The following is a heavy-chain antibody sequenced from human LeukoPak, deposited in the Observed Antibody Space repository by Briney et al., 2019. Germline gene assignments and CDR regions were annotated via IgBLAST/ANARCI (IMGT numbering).Heavy chain of an antibody. V-gene: IGHV3-33*01. CDR3: TRYNNAHIDY. Sequence: PGGSLRLSCAGSGFTFGGYGMHWFRQTPGKGLEWVAVIAYDGSRAVYADSVKSRFTISRDNSKNTMSVQMDDLRAEDTAVYYCTRYNNAHIDYWGQGTLVTVSS. J-gene: IGHJ4*02. CDR1: GFTFGGYG. D-gene: IGHD1-14*01. CDR2: IAYDGSRA.